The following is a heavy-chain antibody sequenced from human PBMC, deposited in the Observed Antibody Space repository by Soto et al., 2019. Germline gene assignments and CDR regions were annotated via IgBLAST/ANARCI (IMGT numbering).Heavy chain of an antibody. V-gene: IGHV6-1*01. CDR3: ARDPFPDSSGYYYNY. CDR1: GDSVTGNTAG. D-gene: IGHD3-22*01. CDR2: TYYRSKWYY. J-gene: IGHJ4*02. Sequence: PSQTLSLTCVISGDSVTGNTAGWNWIRQSPSRGLEWLGRTYYRSKWYYDYAGSVKGRMTINPDTSRNQFSLQLNSVSPEDTAVYYCARDPFPDSSGYYYNYWGQGTLVTVSS.